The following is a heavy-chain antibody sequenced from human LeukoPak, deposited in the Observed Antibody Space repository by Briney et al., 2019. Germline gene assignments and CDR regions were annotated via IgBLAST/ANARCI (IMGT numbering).Heavy chain of an antibody. CDR3: ARGLYGGFDY. CDR2: INPSGGGT. CDR1: GYTFTSYY. V-gene: IGHV1-2*02. Sequence: GASVKVSCKASGYTFTSYYMHWVRQAPGQGLEWMGIINPSGGGTNYAQKFQGRVTMTRDTSISTAYMELSRLRSDDTAVYYCARGLYGGFDYWGQGTLVTVSS. D-gene: IGHD4-23*01. J-gene: IGHJ4*02.